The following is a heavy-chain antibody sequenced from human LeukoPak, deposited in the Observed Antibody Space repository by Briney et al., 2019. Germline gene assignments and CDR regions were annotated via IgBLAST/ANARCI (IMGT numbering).Heavy chain of an antibody. CDR3: ARGPHLKMATIDAFDI. J-gene: IGHJ3*02. CDR2: IYYSGST. CDR1: GGSLSSYY. V-gene: IGHV4-59*01. D-gene: IGHD5-24*01. Sequence: SETLSLTCTVSGGSLSSYYWSWIRQPPGKGLEWIGYIYYSGSTNYNPSLKSRVTISVDTSKNQFSLKLSSVTAADTAVYYCARGPHLKMATIDAFDIWGQGTMVTVSS.